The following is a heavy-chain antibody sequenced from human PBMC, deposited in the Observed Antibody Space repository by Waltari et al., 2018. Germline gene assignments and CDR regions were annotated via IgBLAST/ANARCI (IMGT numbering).Heavy chain of an antibody. V-gene: IGHV4-59*01. D-gene: IGHD3-10*01. Sequence: QVQLQESGPGLVKPSETLSLTCSVSSGSISGYYWSWIRQPPGKGLECIGYIYSSGNTISVDTSKNQFSLRLSSVTAADTAVYYCARHYGSGTYPLDYWGRGTLVTVSS. J-gene: IGHJ4*02. CDR3: ARHYGSGTYPLDY. CDR2: IYSSG. CDR1: SGSISGYY.